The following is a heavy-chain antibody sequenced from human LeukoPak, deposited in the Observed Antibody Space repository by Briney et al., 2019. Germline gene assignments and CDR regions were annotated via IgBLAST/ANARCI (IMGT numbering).Heavy chain of an antibody. CDR3: AGGRDAYKTGY. V-gene: IGHV4-31*02. Sequence: SETLSLTCTVSGGSISSGTYYWTWIRQHPGKGLEWIGHIHYSGTTYYNPSLQSRVTISPDTSKNQFSLNLNSVTAADTAVYYCAGGRDAYKTGYWGQGTLVTVSS. J-gene: IGHJ4*02. CDR2: IHYSGTT. CDR1: GGSISSGTYY. D-gene: IGHD5-24*01.